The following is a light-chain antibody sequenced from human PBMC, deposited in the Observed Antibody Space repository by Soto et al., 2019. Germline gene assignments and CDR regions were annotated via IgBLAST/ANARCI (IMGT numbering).Light chain of an antibody. CDR2: GNS. J-gene: IGLJ1*01. Sequence: QSVLTQPPSVSGAPGQRVTISCTGSSSNIGAGYDVHWYQQLPGTAPKLLIYGNSNRLSGVPDRFSGSKSGTSASLAITGLQAEDEADCYCQSYDSSLSGYVFGTGTKVTVL. CDR1: SSNIGAGYD. V-gene: IGLV1-40*01. CDR3: QSYDSSLSGYV.